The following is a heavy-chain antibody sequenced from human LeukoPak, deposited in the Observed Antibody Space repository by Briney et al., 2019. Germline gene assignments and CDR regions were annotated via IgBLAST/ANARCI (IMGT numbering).Heavy chain of an antibody. CDR3: TSPGGSGWYYNY. CDR1: GFTFGDYA. CDR2: IRSKAYGGTT. J-gene: IGHJ4*02. V-gene: IGHV3-49*04. D-gene: IGHD6-19*01. Sequence: GRSLRLSCTASGFTFGDYAMSWVRHAPGKGLEWVGFIRSKAYGGTTEYAASVKGRFTISRDDSKSIAYLQMNSLKTEDTAVYYCTSPGGSGWYYNYWGQGTLVTVSS.